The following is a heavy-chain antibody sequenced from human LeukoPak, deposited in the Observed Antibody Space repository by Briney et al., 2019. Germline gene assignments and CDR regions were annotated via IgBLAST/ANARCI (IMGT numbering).Heavy chain of an antibody. Sequence: SGTLSLTCAVSGGSISSGNWWSWVRQPPGKGLEWIGEIYHSGSTNYNPSLKSRVTISVDKSKNQFSLKLSSVTAADTAVHYCASALLVGFYAMDVWGQGTTVTVSS. J-gene: IGHJ6*02. V-gene: IGHV4-4*02. CDR1: GGSISSGNW. CDR3: ASALLVGFYAMDV. CDR2: IYHSGST. D-gene: IGHD3-10*01.